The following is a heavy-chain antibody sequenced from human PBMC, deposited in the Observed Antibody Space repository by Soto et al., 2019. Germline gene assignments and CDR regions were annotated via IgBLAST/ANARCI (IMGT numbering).Heavy chain of an antibody. J-gene: IGHJ1*01. Sequence: PGGSLRLSCAASGFTFSSYGMHWVRQAPDKGLEWVAVISYDGSNKYYADSVKGRFTISRDNSKNTLYLQMNSLRAEDTAVFYCAKESPPFDDFWSGYYLTGYFQHWGQGTLVTVSS. CDR3: AKESPPFDDFWSGYYLTGYFQH. V-gene: IGHV3-30*18. CDR2: ISYDGSNK. D-gene: IGHD3-3*01. CDR1: GFTFSSYG.